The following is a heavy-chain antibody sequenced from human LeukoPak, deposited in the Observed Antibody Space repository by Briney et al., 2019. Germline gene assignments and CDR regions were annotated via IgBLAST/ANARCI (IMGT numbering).Heavy chain of an antibody. Sequence: ASVKVSCKASGYTFTSYGISWVRRAPGQGLEWMGWISAYNGNTNYAQKLQGRVTLTTDTSTSTAYMELRSLRSDDTAVYYCARDRLSGWLDYWGQGTLVTVSS. CDR1: GYTFTSYG. CDR2: ISAYNGNT. J-gene: IGHJ4*02. CDR3: ARDRLSGWLDY. D-gene: IGHD6-19*01. V-gene: IGHV1-18*01.